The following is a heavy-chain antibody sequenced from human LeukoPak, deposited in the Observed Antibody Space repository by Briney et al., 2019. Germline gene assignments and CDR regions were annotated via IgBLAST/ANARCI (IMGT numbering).Heavy chain of an antibody. V-gene: IGHV3-30*18. Sequence: GRSLRLSCAASGFTFSNYGIHLVRQAPGKGLEWVAVISYHGSNKYYAESVKGRFTISRDNSKNTLFLQMNSLRAEDTAVYYCAKGYGFDSSGTEHYFENWGQGILVTVSS. J-gene: IGHJ4*02. D-gene: IGHD3-22*01. CDR3: AKGYGFDSSGTEHYFEN. CDR2: ISYHGSNK. CDR1: GFTFSNYG.